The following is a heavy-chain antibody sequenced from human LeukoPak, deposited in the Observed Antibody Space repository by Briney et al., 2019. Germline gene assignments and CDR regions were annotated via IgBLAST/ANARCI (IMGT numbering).Heavy chain of an antibody. V-gene: IGHV3-48*01. CDR1: GFTFSGYS. J-gene: IGHJ4*02. D-gene: IGHD6-19*01. CDR3: AIGIRAVAGFDY. Sequence: GGSLRLSCAASGFTFSGYSMNWVRQAPGKGLEWVSYVSSSSITTYYADSVKGRFTISRDNSKNTLYLQMNSLRAEDTAVYYCAIGIRAVAGFDYWGQGTLVTVSS. CDR2: VSSSSITT.